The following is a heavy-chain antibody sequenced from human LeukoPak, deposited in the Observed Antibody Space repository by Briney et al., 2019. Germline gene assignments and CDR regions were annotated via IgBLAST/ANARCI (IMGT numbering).Heavy chain of an antibody. CDR2: INPSGGST. CDR1: GYTFTSYY. Sequence: ASVKVSCKASGYTFTSYYMHWVRQAPGQGLEWMGIINPSGGSTSYAQKFRGRVTMTRDTSTSTVYMELSSLRSEDTAVYYCARDDSGYDQVPPGGYWGQGTLVTVSS. D-gene: IGHD5-12*01. CDR3: ARDDSGYDQVPPGGY. V-gene: IGHV1-46*01. J-gene: IGHJ4*02.